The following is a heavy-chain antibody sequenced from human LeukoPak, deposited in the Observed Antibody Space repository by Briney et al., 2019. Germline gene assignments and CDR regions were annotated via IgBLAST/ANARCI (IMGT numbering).Heavy chain of an antibody. V-gene: IGHV3-21*01. D-gene: IGHD3-22*01. CDR3: ARHVVGVGFDY. Sequence: GGSLRLSCAASGFTFSSDAMSWVRQAPGKGLEWVSSITSSSSFIYYADSVKGRFTISRDNAKNSLYLQMNSLRAEDTAVYYCARHVVGVGFDYWGQGTLVTVSS. CDR1: GFTFSSDA. J-gene: IGHJ4*02. CDR2: ITSSSSFI.